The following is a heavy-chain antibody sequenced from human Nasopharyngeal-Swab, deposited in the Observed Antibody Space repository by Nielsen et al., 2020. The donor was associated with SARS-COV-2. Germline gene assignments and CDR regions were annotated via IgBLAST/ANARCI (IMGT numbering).Heavy chain of an antibody. CDR2: IYYSGST. J-gene: IGHJ4*02. CDR1: GRSISSSSYY. CDR3: ARLLTIFGVVSAAIDY. V-gene: IGHV4-39*01. D-gene: IGHD3-3*01. Sequence: GSLRLSCTVSGRSISSSSYYWGWIRQPPGKGLEWIGSIYYSGSTYYNPSLKSRVTISVDTSKNQFSLKLSSVTAADTAVYYCARLLTIFGVVSAAIDYWGQGTLVTVSS.